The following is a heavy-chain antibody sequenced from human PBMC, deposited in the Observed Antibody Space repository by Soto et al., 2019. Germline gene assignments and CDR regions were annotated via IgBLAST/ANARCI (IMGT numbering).Heavy chain of an antibody. D-gene: IGHD2-2*01. CDR2: IIPIPGTA. V-gene: IGHV1-69*01. J-gene: IGHJ6*02. CDR3: ARSQGSSTSLEIYNYYYYGLDV. CDR1: GGTFGSYA. Sequence: QVQLVQSGAEVKKPGSSVKVSCKASGGTFGSYAISWVRQAPGQGLEWMGGIIPIPGTANYAQKFQGRVTMAADESTSTAYMELSSLRYEDTAVYYCARSQGSSTSLEIYNYYYYGLDVWGQGTTVTVSS.